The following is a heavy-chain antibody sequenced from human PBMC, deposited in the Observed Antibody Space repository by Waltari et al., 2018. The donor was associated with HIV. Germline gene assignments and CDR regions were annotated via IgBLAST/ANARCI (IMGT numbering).Heavy chain of an antibody. V-gene: IGHV3-30*18. J-gene: IGHJ6*02. Sequence: QVQLVESGGGVVQPGRSLRLSCAASGLPFSSYGMHWVRQAPGKGLEWVAVISYEGSNKDYADSVKGRFTISRDNSKNKLYLQMSSLRAEDTAVYYCAKDKDSTVTTIFYYGMDVWGQGTTVTVSS. CDR1: GLPFSSYG. CDR2: ISYEGSNK. D-gene: IGHD4-17*01. CDR3: AKDKDSTVTTIFYYGMDV.